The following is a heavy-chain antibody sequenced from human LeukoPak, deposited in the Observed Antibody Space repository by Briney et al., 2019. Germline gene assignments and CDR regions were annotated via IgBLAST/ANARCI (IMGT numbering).Heavy chain of an antibody. Sequence: GGSLRLSCAASGFTFSTYAMHWVRLPPGKGLEWVALISFDGNSKYYADSVKGRFTISRDSSKSTLYLQMNSLRAEDTAVYYCARAALSSGWEAGVNYWGQGTLVTVSS. CDR3: ARAALSSGWEAGVNY. CDR1: GFTFSTYA. CDR2: ISFDGNSK. V-gene: IGHV3-30*04. J-gene: IGHJ4*02. D-gene: IGHD6-25*01.